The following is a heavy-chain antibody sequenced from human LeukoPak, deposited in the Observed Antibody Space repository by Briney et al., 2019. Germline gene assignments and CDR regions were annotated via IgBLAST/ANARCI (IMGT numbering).Heavy chain of an antibody. J-gene: IGHJ3*02. D-gene: IGHD4-23*01. CDR2: ISNDGSNK. V-gene: IGHV3-30*18. CDR1: GFTFSRYG. CDR3: AKAYGGNGNDPFDI. Sequence: GGSLRLSCAASGFTFSRYGMHWVRQAPGKGLEWVAVISNDGSNKYYADSVKGRFTISRDNSKNTLYLQMNSLRAEDTAVYYCAKAYGGNGNDPFDIWGQGTMVTVRS.